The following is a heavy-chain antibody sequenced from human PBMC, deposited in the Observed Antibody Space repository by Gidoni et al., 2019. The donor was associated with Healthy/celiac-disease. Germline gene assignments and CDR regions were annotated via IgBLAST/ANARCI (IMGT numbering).Heavy chain of an antibody. D-gene: IGHD6-13*01. Sequence: QITFKESGPTLVKPTQTLTLTCTFSGFSRSPRGVGVGWIRQRPGQALEWLALIYCDDEKGYSPSQKSRLITTEETSKKQVVLMMTNMDPDDTATYYCAHRHDLLEGYSFDIWGQGTLVTVSS. CDR1: GFSRSPRGVG. V-gene: IGHV2-5*02. CDR2: IYCDDEK. J-gene: IGHJ3*02. CDR3: AHRHDLLEGYSFDI.